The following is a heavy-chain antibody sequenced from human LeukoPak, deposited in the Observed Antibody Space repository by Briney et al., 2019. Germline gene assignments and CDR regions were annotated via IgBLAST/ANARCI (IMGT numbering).Heavy chain of an antibody. J-gene: IGHJ5*02. CDR2: INPNSGGT. CDR1: GYTFTGYY. V-gene: IGHV1-2*02. D-gene: IGHD2-15*01. Sequence: ASVKVSCKASGYTFTGYYMHWVRQAPGQGLEWMGWINPNSGGTNYAQKFQGRVTMTRDTSISTAYMELSRLRSDDTAVYYCARARARYCGGGSCYWDWFDPWGQGTLVTVSS. CDR3: ARARARYCGGGSCYWDWFDP.